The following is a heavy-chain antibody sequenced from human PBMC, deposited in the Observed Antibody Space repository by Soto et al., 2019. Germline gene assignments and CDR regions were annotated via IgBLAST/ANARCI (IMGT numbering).Heavy chain of an antibody. CDR1: GGTFSSYA. CDR2: IIPIFGTA. D-gene: IGHD3-22*01. Sequence: SVKVSCKASGGTFSSYAISWVLQAPGQGLEWMGGIIPIFGTANYAQKFQGRVTITADESTSTAYMELSSLRSEDTAVYYCARDAYSSGSHTYKWFDLRGQGTLVIVSS. CDR3: ARDAYSSGSHTYKWFDL. V-gene: IGHV1-69*13. J-gene: IGHJ5*02.